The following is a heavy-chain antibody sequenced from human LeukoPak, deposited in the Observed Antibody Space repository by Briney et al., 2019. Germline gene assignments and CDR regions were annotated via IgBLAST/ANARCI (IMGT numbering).Heavy chain of an antibody. CDR1: GGSISRYY. D-gene: IGHD3-22*01. J-gene: IGHJ4*02. Sequence: SETLSLTCAVSGGSISRYYWNWIRQPPGERLEWIGWIHYSGSTAYNPSLESRVTMSVDTSKNHISLKMTSVTAADTATYYCAXXXXFDSSAYFVVDYWGQGVPVTVSS. CDR3: AXXXXFDSSAYFVVDY. V-gene: IGHV4-59*01. CDR2: IHYSGST.